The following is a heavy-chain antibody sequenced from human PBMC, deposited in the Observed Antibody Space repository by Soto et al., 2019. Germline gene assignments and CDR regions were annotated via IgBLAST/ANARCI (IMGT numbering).Heavy chain of an antibody. CDR3: ARNTVRGAPKWFDP. CDR1: GGSISSGGYS. CDR2: IYHSGST. D-gene: IGHD3-10*01. J-gene: IGHJ5*02. V-gene: IGHV4-30-2*01. Sequence: SETLSLTCAVSGGSISSGGYSWSWIRQPPGKGLGWIGYIYHSGSTYYNPSLKSRVTISVDRSKNQFSLKLSSVTAADTAVYYCARNTVRGAPKWFDPWGQGTLVTVSS.